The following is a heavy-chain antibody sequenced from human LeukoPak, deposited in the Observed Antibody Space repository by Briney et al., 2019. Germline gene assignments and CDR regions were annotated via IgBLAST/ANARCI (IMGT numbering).Heavy chain of an antibody. CDR3: ARVPAPRGMDV. V-gene: IGHV4-30-2*01. Sequence: SETLSLTCTVSGGSISSGGYYWSWIRQPPGKGLEWIGYIYHSGSTYYNPSLKSRVTISVDRSKNQFSLKLSSVTAADTAVYYCARVPAPRGMDVWGQGTTVTVSS. J-gene: IGHJ6*02. CDR1: GGSISSGGYY. CDR2: IYHSGST.